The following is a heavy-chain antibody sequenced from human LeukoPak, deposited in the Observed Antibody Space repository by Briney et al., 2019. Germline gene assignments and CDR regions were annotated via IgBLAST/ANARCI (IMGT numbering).Heavy chain of an antibody. CDR3: ARDPHSSSWYFDY. CDR2: IYYSGST. Sequence: PSETLSLTCTVSGGSISSSSYYWGWFRQPPGKGLEWIGNIYYSGSTYYNPSLKSRVTMSVDTSKNQFSLKLSSVTAADTAVYYCARDPHSSSWYFDYWGQGTLVTVSS. CDR1: GGSISSSSYY. V-gene: IGHV4-39*07. J-gene: IGHJ4*02. D-gene: IGHD6-13*01.